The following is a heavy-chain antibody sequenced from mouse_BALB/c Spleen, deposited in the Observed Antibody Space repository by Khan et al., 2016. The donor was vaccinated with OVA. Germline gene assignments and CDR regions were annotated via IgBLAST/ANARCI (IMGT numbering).Heavy chain of an antibody. V-gene: IGHV3-2*02. CDR2: ISYSGNT. Sequence: EVQLQESGPGLVKPSQSLSLTCTVTGYSITPDYAWNWIRQFPGNKLEWMGFISYSGNTKYNPSLKSRISITRDTSKNQFFLQLKSVTTEDTARYYCARVYGGDFDYWGQGTTRKGSS. J-gene: IGHJ2*01. CDR1: GYSITPDYA. CDR3: ARVYGGDFDY. D-gene: IGHD1-1*01.